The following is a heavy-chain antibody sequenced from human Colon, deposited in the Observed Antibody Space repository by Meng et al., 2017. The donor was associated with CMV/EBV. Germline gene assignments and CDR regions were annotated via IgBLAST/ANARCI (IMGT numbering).Heavy chain of an antibody. CDR3: VRESQSGSYIYLQH. V-gene: IGHV1-18*01. CDR2: ISAYTGDT. D-gene: IGHD1-26*01. Sequence: VQLVQSGAEVKRHGASVKVACKPSGYTLPNNGISWVRQAPGQGLEWMGWISAYTGDTYYAQKFQGRVTMTTDTSTSTAYMELRSLRSDDTAVYYCVRESQSGSYIYLQHWGQGTLVTVSS. J-gene: IGHJ1*01. CDR1: GYTLPNNG.